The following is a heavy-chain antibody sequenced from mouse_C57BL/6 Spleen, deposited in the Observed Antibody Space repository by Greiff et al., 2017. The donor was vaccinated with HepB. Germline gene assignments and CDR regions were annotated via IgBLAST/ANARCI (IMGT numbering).Heavy chain of an antibody. CDR1: GYTFTSYW. J-gene: IGHJ4*01. CDR2: IHPNSGST. Sequence: QVQLQQPGAELVKPGASVKLSCKASGYTFTSYWMHWVKQRPGQGLEWIGMIHPNSGSTNYNEKFKSKATLTVDKSSSTAYMQLSSLTSEDSAVYYCARSDYGSRFPLYYAMDYWGQGTSVTVSS. CDR3: ARSDYGSRFPLYYAMDY. D-gene: IGHD1-1*01. V-gene: IGHV1-64*01.